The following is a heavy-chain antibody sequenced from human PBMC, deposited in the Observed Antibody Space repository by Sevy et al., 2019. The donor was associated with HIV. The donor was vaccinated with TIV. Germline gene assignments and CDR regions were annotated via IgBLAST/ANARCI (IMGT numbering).Heavy chain of an antibody. V-gene: IGHV3-7*01. Sequence: GGSLRLSCAASGFTFSSYWMSWVRQAPGKGLEWVANIKQDGSEKYYVDSVKGRFTISRDNAKNSLYLQMNSLRVEDTAVYYCARDRGYDSSGYLVYFDYWGQGTLVTVSS. CDR2: IKQDGSEK. CDR3: ARDRGYDSSGYLVYFDY. CDR1: GFTFSSYW. J-gene: IGHJ4*02. D-gene: IGHD3-22*01.